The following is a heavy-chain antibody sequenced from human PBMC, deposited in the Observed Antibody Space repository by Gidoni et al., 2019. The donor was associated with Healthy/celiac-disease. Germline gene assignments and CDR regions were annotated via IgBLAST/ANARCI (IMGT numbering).Heavy chain of an antibody. D-gene: IGHD5-12*01. J-gene: IGHJ4*02. CDR2: ISSSSSYI. CDR3: ARDGLRGPGSYDY. V-gene: IGHV3-21*01. Sequence: EVQLVESGGGLVKPGGSLRPSCAASGFTFSSYSMNWVRQAPGKGLEWVSAISSSSSYIYYADSVKGRFTISRDNAKNSLYLQMNSLRAEDTAVYYCARDGLRGPGSYDYWGQGTLVTVSS. CDR1: GFTFSSYS.